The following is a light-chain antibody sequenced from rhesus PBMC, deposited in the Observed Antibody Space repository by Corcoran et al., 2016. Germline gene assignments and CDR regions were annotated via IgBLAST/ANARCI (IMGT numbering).Light chain of an antibody. CDR2: DAS. Sequence: DIQLTQSPSSLSASVGDRVTITCRASQGISSYLAWYQQKPGKAPKLLIYDASNLQSGVPSRFSGSGSETDFTLTISSLQPEDFAVYYCQQRNSLTFGGGTKVEIK. CDR1: QGISSY. CDR3: QQRNSLT. V-gene: IGKV1-38*01. J-gene: IGKJ4*01.